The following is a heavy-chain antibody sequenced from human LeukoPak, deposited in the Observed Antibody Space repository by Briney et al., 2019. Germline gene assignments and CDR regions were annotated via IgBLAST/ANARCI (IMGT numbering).Heavy chain of an antibody. CDR2: IYYGGST. D-gene: IGHD2-8*01. V-gene: IGHV4-31*01. CDR1: GGSIITSGYY. Sequence: SQTLSLTCTVSGGSIITSGYYWSWIRQHPGKGLEWIGYIYYGGSTNYNPSLKSPVTISVDTSKNQFSLKLISVTAADTAVYYCVGGGNNGLWHFDLWGRGTLVTVSS. CDR3: VGGGNNGLWHFDL. J-gene: IGHJ2*01.